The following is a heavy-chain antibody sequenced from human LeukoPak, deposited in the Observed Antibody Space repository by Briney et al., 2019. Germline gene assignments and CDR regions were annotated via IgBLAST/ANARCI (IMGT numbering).Heavy chain of an antibody. D-gene: IGHD1-26*01. J-gene: IGHJ4*02. CDR1: GGSFSGYY. Sequence: SETLSLTCAVYGGSFSGYYWSWIRRPPGKGLEWIGEINHSGSTNYNPSLKSRVTISVDTSKNQFSLKLSSVTAADTAVYYCASFYPYSGSYYVAYWGQGTLVTVSS. CDR3: ASFYPYSGSYYVAY. CDR2: INHSGST. V-gene: IGHV4-34*01.